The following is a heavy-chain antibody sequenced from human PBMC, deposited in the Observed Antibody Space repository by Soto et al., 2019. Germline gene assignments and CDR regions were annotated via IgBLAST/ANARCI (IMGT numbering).Heavy chain of an antibody. CDR3: ARGHYYGSREVDY. V-gene: IGHV4-31*03. Sequence: SETLSLTCTVSGGSISSGGYYWSWIRQHPGKGLEWIGYIYYSGSTYYNPSLKSRVTISVDTSKNQFSLKLSSVTAADTAVYYCARGHYYGSREVDYWGQGTLVTVSS. D-gene: IGHD3-10*01. CDR2: IYYSGST. J-gene: IGHJ4*02. CDR1: GGSISSGGYY.